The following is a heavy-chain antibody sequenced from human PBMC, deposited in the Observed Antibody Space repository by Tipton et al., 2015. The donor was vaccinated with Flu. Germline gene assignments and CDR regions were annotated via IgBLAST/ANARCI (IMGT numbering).Heavy chain of an antibody. CDR2: IYHSGTT. CDR3: ARHTGDSVRGVIDY. J-gene: IGHJ4*02. Sequence: LRLSCSVSGYSIRSAYYWRWVRRPPGKGLEWIGTIYHSGTTYYNPSLKSRLTISVDTSKNQFSLRLSSVTAADTAVYYCARHTGDSVRGVIDYWGQGTLVTVSS. D-gene: IGHD3-10*02. CDR1: GYSIRSAYY. V-gene: IGHV4-38-2*01.